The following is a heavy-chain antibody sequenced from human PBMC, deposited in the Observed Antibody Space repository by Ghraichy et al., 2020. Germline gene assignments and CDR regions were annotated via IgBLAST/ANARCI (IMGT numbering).Heavy chain of an antibody. CDR2: IFYSGTT. CDR3: ARDHAGAYYYYAMDV. D-gene: IGHD2-8*02. Sequence: TLSLTCTVSGVSISSDDYYWTWIRQHPGKGLEWIGYIFYSGTTYYNPSLKSRLNMLVDTSKNQFSLKLSSVTAADTAVYYCARDHAGAYYYYAMDVWGQGTTGTVSS. J-gene: IGHJ6*02. V-gene: IGHV4-31*03. CDR1: GVSISSDDYY.